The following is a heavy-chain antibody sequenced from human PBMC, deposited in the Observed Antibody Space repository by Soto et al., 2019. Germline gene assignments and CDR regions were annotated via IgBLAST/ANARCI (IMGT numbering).Heavy chain of an antibody. V-gene: IGHV3-30-3*02. CDR1: GFTFSSYA. D-gene: IGHD3-10*01. CDR2: ISYDGSNK. J-gene: IGHJ4*02. Sequence: GGSLRLSCAASGFTFSSYAMHWVRQAPGKGLEWVAVISYDGSNKYYADSVKGRFTISRDNSKNTLYLQMNSLRAEDTAVYYCAKSLRGIIIDFDYWGQGTQVTVSS. CDR3: AKSLRGIIIDFDY.